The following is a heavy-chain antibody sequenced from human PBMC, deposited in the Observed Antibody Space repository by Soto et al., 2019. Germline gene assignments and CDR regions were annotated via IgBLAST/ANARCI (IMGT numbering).Heavy chain of an antibody. Sequence: EVQLLESGGGLVQPGGSLRLSCAASGFTFSSYAMSWVRQAPGKGLEWVSIIGVGGGDRYYPESVKGRFTSSRDNSMDTLYLEMNSRRDEDTAVYYCAIVRFGELVWGQGTLVTVSS. J-gene: IGHJ4*02. CDR2: IGVGGGDR. CDR1: GFTFSSYA. V-gene: IGHV3-23*01. D-gene: IGHD3-10*01. CDR3: AIVRFGELV.